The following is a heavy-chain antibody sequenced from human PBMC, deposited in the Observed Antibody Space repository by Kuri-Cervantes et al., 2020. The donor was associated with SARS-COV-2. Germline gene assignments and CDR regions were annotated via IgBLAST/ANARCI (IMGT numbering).Heavy chain of an antibody. Sequence: GESLKISCAASGFTFSSYAMHWVRQAPGKGLEWVAVISYDGSNKYYADSVKGRFTISRDNSKNTLYLQMNSLRAEGTAVYYCARESALLSLDYWGQGTLVTVSS. CDR1: GFTFSSYA. CDR2: ISYDGSNK. CDR3: ARESALLSLDY. V-gene: IGHV3-30*04. D-gene: IGHD2-8*01. J-gene: IGHJ4*02.